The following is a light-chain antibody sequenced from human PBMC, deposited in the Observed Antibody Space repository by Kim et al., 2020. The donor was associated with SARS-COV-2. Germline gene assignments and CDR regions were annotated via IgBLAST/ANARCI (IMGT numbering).Light chain of an antibody. CDR1: HTVGIN. J-gene: IGKJ4*01. V-gene: IGKV3-11*01. Sequence: PGESATLPYRASHTVGINLAWYQQTPGQAPRLLIYDAAMRAAGIPDRFSGSGSGTDFTLTIGSLAPEDFAIYYCQQRGSWPPALTFGGGTKVYIK. CDR3: QQRGSWPPALT. CDR2: DAA.